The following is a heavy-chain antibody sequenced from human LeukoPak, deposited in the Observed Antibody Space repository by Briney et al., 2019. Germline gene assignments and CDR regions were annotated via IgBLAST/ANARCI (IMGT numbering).Heavy chain of an antibody. D-gene: IGHD6-6*01. CDR2: IRYDGSNK. V-gene: IGHV3-30*02. CDR1: GFTFSSYG. CDR3: AKDSRSSSSLWGRVGGSWY. J-gene: IGHJ4*02. Sequence: GGSLRLSCAASGFTFSSYGMHWVRQAPGKGLEWVAFIRYDGSNKYYADSVKGRFTISRDNSKNTLYLQMNSLRAEDTAVYYCAKDSRSSSSLWGRVGGSWYWGQGTLVTVSS.